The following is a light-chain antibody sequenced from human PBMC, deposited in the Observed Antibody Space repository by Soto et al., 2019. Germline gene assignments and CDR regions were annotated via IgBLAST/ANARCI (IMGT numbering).Light chain of an antibody. CDR1: SSDVGAFNY. J-gene: IGLJ1*01. Sequence: LTQPASVSGSPGQAITISCSGTSSDVGAFNYVSWYQQHPGKAPKLMIYDVSNRPSGVSNRFSGSKSGNTASLTISGLRAEDEADYYCNSYTSNNTYVFGTGTKV. CDR3: NSYTSNNTYV. V-gene: IGLV2-14*03. CDR2: DVS.